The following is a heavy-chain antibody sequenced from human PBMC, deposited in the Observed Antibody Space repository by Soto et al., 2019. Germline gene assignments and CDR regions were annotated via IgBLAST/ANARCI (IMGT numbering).Heavy chain of an antibody. CDR3: AREGWEQQLVPYYYGMDV. V-gene: IGHV6-1*01. CDR2: TYYRSKWYN. Sequence: GDSVSSNSAAWNWIRQSPSRGLEWLGRTYYRSKWYNDYAVSVKSRITINPDTSKNQFSLQLNSVTPEDTAVYYCAREGWEQQLVPYYYGMDVWGQGTTVTVSS. CDR1: GDSVSSNSAA. D-gene: IGHD6-13*01. J-gene: IGHJ6*02.